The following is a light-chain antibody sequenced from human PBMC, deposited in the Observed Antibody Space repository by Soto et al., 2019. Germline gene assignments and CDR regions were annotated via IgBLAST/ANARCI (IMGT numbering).Light chain of an antibody. CDR2: DVT. J-gene: IGLJ1*01. V-gene: IGLV2-14*01. CDR3: SSYTSSSTYV. Sequence: QSVLTQPGSVSRSPGQSITISCTGTSSDVGGYDFVSWYQQHPGKAPKLMIYDVTNRPSGVSNRFSGSKSGNTASLTISGLQAEDEADYYCSSYTSSSTYVFGTGTKVTVL. CDR1: SSDVGGYDF.